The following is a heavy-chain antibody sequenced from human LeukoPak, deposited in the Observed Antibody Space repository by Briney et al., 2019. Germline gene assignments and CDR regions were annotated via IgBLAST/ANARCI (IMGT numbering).Heavy chain of an antibody. V-gene: IGHV3-7*01. CDR3: ASRYCSTPTFPYLGVFDY. CDR2: INQEGCDT. CDR1: CW. D-gene: IGHD2-2*01. J-gene: IGHJ4*02. Sequence: CWISGVRQPRARGGAGVANINQEGCDTYCVDSVKGRFTISRDNAKKSVYLQMNSLRGEETAVYYCASRYCSTPTFPYLGVFDYWGQGSLVTVSS.